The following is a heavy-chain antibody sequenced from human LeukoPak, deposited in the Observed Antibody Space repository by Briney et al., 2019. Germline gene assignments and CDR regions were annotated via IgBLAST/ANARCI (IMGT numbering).Heavy chain of an antibody. J-gene: IGHJ6*04. CDR3: ARIGNWNDKVDV. CDR1: GGTFSSYA. CDR2: IIPIFGTA. Sequence: SVKVSCKASGGTFSSYAISRVRQAPGQGLEWVGGIIPIFGTANYAHKFQGRVTITADKSTSTAYMELSRLRSVDTAVYYCARIGNWNDKVDVWGKGTTVTVSS. V-gene: IGHV1-69*06. D-gene: IGHD1-1*01.